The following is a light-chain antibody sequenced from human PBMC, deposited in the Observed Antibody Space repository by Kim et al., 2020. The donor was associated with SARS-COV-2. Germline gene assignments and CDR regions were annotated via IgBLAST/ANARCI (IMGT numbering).Light chain of an antibody. CDR3: SSYRSSSTYV. CDR2: DVS. Sequence: QSALTQPASVSGSPGQSITISCTGTSSDVGGYNYVSWYQQHPGKAPKLMIYDVSKRPSGVSNRFSGSKSGNTASLTISGLQAEEEADFYCSSYRSSSTYVFGTGTKVTVL. CDR1: SSDVGGYNY. V-gene: IGLV2-14*01. J-gene: IGLJ1*01.